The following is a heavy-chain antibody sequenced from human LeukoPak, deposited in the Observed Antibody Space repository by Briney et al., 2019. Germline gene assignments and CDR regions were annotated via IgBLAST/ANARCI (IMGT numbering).Heavy chain of an antibody. V-gene: IGHV3-33*01. J-gene: IGHJ6*02. CDR3: ARDHNSGYSYGTYYYYYGMDV. Sequence: PGGSLRLSCAASGFTFSSYAMHWVRQAPGKGLEWVAVIWYDGTKNYHADSVKGRFTISRDNSKNTLYLQMNSLRAEDTAVYYCARDHNSGYSYGTYYYYYGMDVWGQGTTVTVSS. D-gene: IGHD5-18*01. CDR2: IWYDGTKN. CDR1: GFTFSSYA.